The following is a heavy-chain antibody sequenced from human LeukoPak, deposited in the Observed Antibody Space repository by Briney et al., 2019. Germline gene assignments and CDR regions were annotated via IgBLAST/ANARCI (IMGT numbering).Heavy chain of an antibody. CDR1: GFTFSSYW. CDR3: ARWGAVTTVDWFDP. D-gene: IGHD4-17*01. V-gene: IGHV3-74*01. CDR2: IASDGSST. J-gene: IGHJ5*02. Sequence: GGSLRLSCAASGFTFSSYWMNWVRQAPGKGLVWVSRIASDGSSTTYADSVKGRFSISRDNAKNTLYLQMNSLRVEDTAVYYCARWGAVTTVDWFDPWGQGTLVTVSS.